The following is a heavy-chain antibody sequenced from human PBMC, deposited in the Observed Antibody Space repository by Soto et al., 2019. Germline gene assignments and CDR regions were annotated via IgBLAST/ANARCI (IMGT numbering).Heavy chain of an antibody. CDR2: ISWNSGRK. V-gene: IGHV3-9*01. J-gene: IGHJ4*02. CDR1: GFTFDDYA. CDR3: ANDSGYGFFDY. Sequence: EVQLVESGGGLVQPGRSLRLSCAASGFTFDDYAIHWVRQAPGKGLEWVSGISWNSGRKGYADSVKGRFTISRDNAKNYLYLQMNSLRTEDTALYYCANDSGYGFFDYWGQGTLVTVSS. D-gene: IGHD6-25*01.